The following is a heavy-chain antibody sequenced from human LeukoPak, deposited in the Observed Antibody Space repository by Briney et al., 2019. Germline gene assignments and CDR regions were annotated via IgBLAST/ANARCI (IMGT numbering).Heavy chain of an antibody. CDR1: GFTFSRFS. CDR3: AKGGPPQYGSSWLEYYFDY. Sequence: KAGGSLRLSCAASGFTFSRFSMNWVRQAPGKGLEWVSSISSSGTYIYYADSVKGRFTISRDNSKNTLYLQMNSLRAEDTAVYYCAKGGPPQYGSSWLEYYFDYWGQGTLVTVSS. CDR2: ISSSGTYI. D-gene: IGHD6-13*01. V-gene: IGHV3-21*04. J-gene: IGHJ4*02.